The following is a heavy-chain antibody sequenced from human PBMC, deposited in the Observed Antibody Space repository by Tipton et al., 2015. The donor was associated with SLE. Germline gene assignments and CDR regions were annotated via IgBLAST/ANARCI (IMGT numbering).Heavy chain of an antibody. Sequence: TLSLTCTVSGGSISSYYWSWIRQPPGKGLEWIGDIYYSGSTNCNPSLKSRVTISIDTSKNHFSLKVNSVTAADTAVYYCARGYYYYMDVWGKGTTVTVSS. V-gene: IGHV4-59*01. CDR2: IYYSGST. CDR3: ARGYYYYMDV. J-gene: IGHJ6*03. CDR1: GGSISSYY.